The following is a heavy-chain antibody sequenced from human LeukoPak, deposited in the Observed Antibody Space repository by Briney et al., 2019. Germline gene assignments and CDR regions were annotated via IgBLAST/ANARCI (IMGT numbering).Heavy chain of an antibody. J-gene: IGHJ4*02. CDR3: ARDDIDWRAIDY. CDR1: GYTFTSYD. V-gene: IGHV1-8*01. CDR2: MNPNSGNT. D-gene: IGHD5-12*01. Sequence: ASVKVSCKASGYTFTSYDINWVRQATGQGLEWMGWMNPNSGNTGYAQKFQGRVTMTRNTSISTAYMELSSLRSEDTAVYYCARDDIDWRAIDYWGQGTLVTVSS.